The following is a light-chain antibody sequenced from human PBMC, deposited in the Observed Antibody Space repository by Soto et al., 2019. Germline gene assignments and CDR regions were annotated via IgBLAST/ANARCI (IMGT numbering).Light chain of an antibody. J-gene: IGKJ1*01. Sequence: DIQMTQSPSSLSASVEDRVIITCRASENINSYLNWYQQKPGKAPKLLIYAASSLQSGVPSRFIGSASETVFTLTINNLQPEDSATYYCQQSYSRLVTFGQGTKVEIK. CDR3: QQSYSRLVT. CDR2: AAS. CDR1: ENINSY. V-gene: IGKV1-39*01.